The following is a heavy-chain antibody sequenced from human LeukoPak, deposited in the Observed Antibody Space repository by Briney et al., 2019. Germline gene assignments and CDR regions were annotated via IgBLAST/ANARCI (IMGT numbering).Heavy chain of an antibody. CDR1: GGSISSSSYS. Sequence: PSETLSLTCTVSGGSISSSSYSWGWIRQPLGKGLEWIGSIYYSGSTYYNPSLKSRVTISVDTSKNQFSLKLSSVTAADTAVYYCARDTTRIAAAGSRDAFDIWGQGTMVTVSS. CDR3: ARDTTRIAAAGSRDAFDI. J-gene: IGHJ3*02. V-gene: IGHV4-39*01. D-gene: IGHD6-13*01. CDR2: IYYSGST.